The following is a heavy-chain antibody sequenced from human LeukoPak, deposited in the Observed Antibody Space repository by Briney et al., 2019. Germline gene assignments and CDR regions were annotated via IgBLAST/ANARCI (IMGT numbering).Heavy chain of an antibody. CDR2: INHSGST. V-gene: IGHV4-34*01. Sequence: PGGSLRLSCAASGFIFSDYGMHWVRQAPGKGLEWIGEINHSGSTNYNPSLKSRVTISVDTSKNQFSLKLSSVTAADTAVYYCARVFKLLGDYVWGSYRPPNSYFDYWGQGTLVTVSS. D-gene: IGHD3-16*02. J-gene: IGHJ4*02. CDR3: ARVFKLLGDYVWGSYRPPNSYFDY. CDR1: GFIFSDYG.